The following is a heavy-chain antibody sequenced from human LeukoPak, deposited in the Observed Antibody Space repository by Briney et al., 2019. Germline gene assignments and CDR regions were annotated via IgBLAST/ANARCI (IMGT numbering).Heavy chain of an antibody. Sequence: ASVKVSCKASGYTFTSYGISWVRQAPGQGLEWMGWISAYNGNTNYAQKLQGRVTMTTDTSTSTAYMELRSLRSDDTAVYYCARNGYCSGGSCYTYYYYGIDVWGPGTTVTVSS. CDR1: GYTFTSYG. CDR3: ARNGYCSGGSCYTYYYYGIDV. D-gene: IGHD2-15*01. J-gene: IGHJ6*02. V-gene: IGHV1-18*01. CDR2: ISAYNGNT.